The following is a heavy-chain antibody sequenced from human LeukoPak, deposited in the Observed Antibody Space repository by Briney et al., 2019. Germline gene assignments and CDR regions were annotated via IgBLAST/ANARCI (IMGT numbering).Heavy chain of an antibody. CDR2: MNPNSGNT. J-gene: IGHJ6*02. D-gene: IGHD1-7*01. V-gene: IGHV1-8*01. Sequence: GASVNVSCKASGYTFTSYDLNWVRQPTGQGLEWMGWMNPNSGNTGYAQKFQGRVTMTRNTSISTAYMELSSLRSEDTAVYYCALLRGVRELYYYYGMDVWGQGTTVTVSS. CDR1: GYTFTSYD. CDR3: ALLRGVRELYYYYGMDV.